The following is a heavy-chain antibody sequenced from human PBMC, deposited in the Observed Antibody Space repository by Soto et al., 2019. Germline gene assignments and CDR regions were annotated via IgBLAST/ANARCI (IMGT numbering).Heavy chain of an antibody. J-gene: IGHJ5*02. CDR3: ARDQQRRNWFDP. V-gene: IGHV1-3*01. CDR2: INAGNGNT. Sequence: QVQLVQSGAEVKKPGASVKVSCKASGYTFTRYAMHWVRQAPGQRPEWMGWINAGNGNTRYSQKFEGRITIIRDTSASTAYMELNSLKSEDTAVYYCARDQQRRNWFDPWGQGTLVTVAS. D-gene: IGHD6-13*01. CDR1: GYTFTRYA.